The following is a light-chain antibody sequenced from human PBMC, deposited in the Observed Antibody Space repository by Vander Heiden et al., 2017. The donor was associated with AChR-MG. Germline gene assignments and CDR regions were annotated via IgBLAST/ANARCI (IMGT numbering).Light chain of an antibody. V-gene: IGLV1-40*01. Sequence: QSVLTQPPSVSGAPGQRVTISCTGSSSNIGAGYDVHWYQQLPGTAPKLLIYRNNNRPSGVPDRFSGSKSGTAASLAITGLQAEDEAYYYCQSYDTSVSGSVFGGGAKLTVL. CDR2: RNN. CDR1: SSNIGAGYD. J-gene: IGLJ2*01. CDR3: QSYDTSVSGSV.